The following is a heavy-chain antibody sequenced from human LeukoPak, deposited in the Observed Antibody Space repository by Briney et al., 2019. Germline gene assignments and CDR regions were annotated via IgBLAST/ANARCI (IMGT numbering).Heavy chain of an antibody. CDR2: IYYSGNT. V-gene: IGHV4-59*01. CDR3: ARVQGQQLVEWFDP. J-gene: IGHJ5*02. Sequence: SETLSLTCTVSGGSISTYYWSWIRQPPGKGLEWIDHIYYSGNTRYNPSLKSRVTISVDTSKNQFSLKVSSVTAADTAVYYCARVQGQQLVEWFDPWGQGTLVTVSS. D-gene: IGHD6-13*01. CDR1: GGSISTYY.